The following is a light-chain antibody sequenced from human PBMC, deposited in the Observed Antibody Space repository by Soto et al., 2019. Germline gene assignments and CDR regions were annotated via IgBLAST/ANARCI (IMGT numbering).Light chain of an antibody. CDR2: GAS. Sequence: EVVLTQSPGTLSLSPGERATLSCRASQSVAANYLAWYQQKRGQAPRLLIYGASSRATGIPDRFSGSGSGTDFTLTISRLEPDDFSGYYCHQYGTATLTFGPGTKVDIK. J-gene: IGKJ3*01. V-gene: IGKV3-20*01. CDR1: QSVAANY. CDR3: HQYGTATLT.